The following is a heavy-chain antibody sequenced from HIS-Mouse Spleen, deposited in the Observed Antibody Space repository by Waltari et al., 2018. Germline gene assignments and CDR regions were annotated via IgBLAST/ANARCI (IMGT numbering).Heavy chain of an antibody. V-gene: IGHV4-39*07. CDR1: GGSISSSRYY. CDR2: IYYSGST. J-gene: IGHJ2*01. CDR3: AREIPYSSSWYDWYFDL. Sequence: QLQLQESGPGLVKPSETLSLTCTVPGGSISSSRYYWGWRRQPPGKGLEWIGSIYYSGSTYYNPSLKSRVTISVDTSKNQFSLKLSSVTAADTAVYYCAREIPYSSSWYDWYFDLWGRGTLVTVSS. D-gene: IGHD6-13*01.